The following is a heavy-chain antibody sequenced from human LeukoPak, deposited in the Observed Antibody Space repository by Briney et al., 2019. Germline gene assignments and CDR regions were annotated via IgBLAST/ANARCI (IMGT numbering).Heavy chain of an antibody. J-gene: IGHJ4*02. CDR3: ARSEYYFDY. CDR2: IYTSGST. Sequence: SETLSLTCTVSGGSISSYYWSWIRQPPGKGLEWIGYIYTSGSTNYNPSLKSRVTISVDTSKNQFSLKLSSVTAADTAVYYCARSEYYFDYWGQGTLVTVSS. V-gene: IGHV4-4*09. CDR1: GGSISSYY.